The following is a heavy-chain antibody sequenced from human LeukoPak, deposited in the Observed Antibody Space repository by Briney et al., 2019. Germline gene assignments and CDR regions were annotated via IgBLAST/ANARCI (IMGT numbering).Heavy chain of an antibody. Sequence: SETLSLTCTVSGGSINSYYWSWIRQPAGKGLEWIGRIFTSGSTNHNPSLKSRVTMSVDTSKNQFSLKLSSVTAADTAVYYCASGWELLTFDYWGQGTLVTVSS. CDR2: IFTSGST. V-gene: IGHV4-4*07. CDR3: ASGWELLTFDY. CDR1: GGSINSYY. J-gene: IGHJ4*02. D-gene: IGHD1-26*01.